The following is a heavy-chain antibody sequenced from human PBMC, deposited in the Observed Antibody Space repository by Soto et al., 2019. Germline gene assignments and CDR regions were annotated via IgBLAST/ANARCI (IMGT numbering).Heavy chain of an antibody. CDR3: FPSLRDYGMDV. J-gene: IGHJ6*02. CDR1: GFTFSDYY. CDR2: ISSSSSYT. V-gene: IGHV3-11*06. D-gene: IGHD3-9*01. Sequence: PGGSLRLSCAASGFTFSDYYMSWIRQAPGKWLEWVSYISSSSSYTNYADSVKGRFTISRDNAKNSLYLQMNSLRAEDTAVYYCFPSLRDYGMDVWGQGXAVTVYS.